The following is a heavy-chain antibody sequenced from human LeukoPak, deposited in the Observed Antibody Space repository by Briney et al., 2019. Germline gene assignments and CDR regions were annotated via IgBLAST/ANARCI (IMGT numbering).Heavy chain of an antibody. CDR2: ISASGGTT. V-gene: IGHV3-23*01. CDR1: GFTFSSYG. Sequence: PGGSLRLSCAASGFTFSSYGMSWVRQAPGRGLEWVSLISASGGTTYYADSVKGRFTISRDNSENTLFLQMNSLRAEDTAVYYCATGGLSSLFNEYWGQGTLVTVSS. CDR3: ATGGLSSLFNEY. J-gene: IGHJ4*02. D-gene: IGHD6-13*01.